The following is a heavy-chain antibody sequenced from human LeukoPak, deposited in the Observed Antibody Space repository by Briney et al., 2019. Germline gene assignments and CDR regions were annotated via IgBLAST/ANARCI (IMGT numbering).Heavy chain of an antibody. V-gene: IGHV3-23*01. D-gene: IGHD5-18*01. CDR2: FSVSGGNR. J-gene: IGHJ3*02. CDR1: GFTFNIYA. CDR3: AKHGDSYGTRDAFDI. Sequence: AGSLRLSCAASGFTFNIYAKSWVRQAPGQGMEWVSVFSVSGGNRYYPDSVKGRFTISRDNPKNTLYLQMNSLGAEDTAVYYCAKHGDSYGTRDAFDIWGQGTLVTVSS.